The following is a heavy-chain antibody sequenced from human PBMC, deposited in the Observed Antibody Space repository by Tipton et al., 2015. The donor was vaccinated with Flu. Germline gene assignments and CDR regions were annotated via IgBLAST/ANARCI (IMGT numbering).Heavy chain of an antibody. V-gene: IGHV4-34*01. Sequence: TLSLTCAVYGGSFSGYYWSWIRQPPGKGLEWIGETNHSGSTNYNPSLKSRVTISVDTSKNQFSPKLSSVTAADTAVYYCARGGRAPLRSSWSNAFDIWGQGTMVTVSS. CDR3: ARGGRAPLRSSWSNAFDI. CDR2: TNHSGST. CDR1: GGSFSGYY. J-gene: IGHJ3*02. D-gene: IGHD6-13*01.